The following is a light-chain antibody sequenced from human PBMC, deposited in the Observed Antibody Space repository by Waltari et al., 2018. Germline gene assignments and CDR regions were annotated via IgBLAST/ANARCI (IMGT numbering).Light chain of an antibody. J-gene: IGKJ4*01. V-gene: IGKV3-11*01. CDR2: DAS. CDR3: QQRSIWLT. CDR1: ASVRNY. Sequence: EIVLTQSPATLSLSPGERATLSCRASASVRNYLAWYQQKPGQAPRLLIYDASNRATGIPARFSGSGSGTDFTLTISSLEPEDFAVYYCQQRSIWLTFGGGTKVEIK.